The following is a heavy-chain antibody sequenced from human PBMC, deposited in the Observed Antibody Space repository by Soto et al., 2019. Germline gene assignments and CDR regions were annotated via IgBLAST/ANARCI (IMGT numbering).Heavy chain of an antibody. D-gene: IGHD3-22*01. Sequence: PGGSLRLSCAASGFTFNDYYMNWVRQAPGKGLEWVSFISGSGSYTKYADSVKGRFTISRDNSKNTLYLQMNSLRAEDTAVYYRAKRKEKGRYYDSSGYYLTYYFDYWGQGTLVTVSS. CDR1: GFTFNDYY. V-gene: IGHV3-11*03. J-gene: IGHJ4*02. CDR3: AKRKEKGRYYDSSGYYLTYYFDY. CDR2: ISGSGSYT.